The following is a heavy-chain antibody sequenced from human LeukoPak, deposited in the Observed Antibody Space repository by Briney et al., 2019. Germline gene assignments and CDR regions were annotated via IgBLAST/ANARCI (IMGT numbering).Heavy chain of an antibody. J-gene: IGHJ5*02. CDR1: GFTFSSYS. V-gene: IGHV3-21*01. CDR3: AGGRWERITIFGVVTHPYSNWFDP. CDR2: ISSSSSYI. D-gene: IGHD3-3*01. Sequence: GGSLRLSCAASGFTFSSYSMNWVRQAPGKGLEWVSSISSSSSYIYYADSVKGRFTISRDNAKNSLYLQMNSLRAEDTAVYYCAGGRWERITIFGVVTHPYSNWFDPWGQGTLATVSS.